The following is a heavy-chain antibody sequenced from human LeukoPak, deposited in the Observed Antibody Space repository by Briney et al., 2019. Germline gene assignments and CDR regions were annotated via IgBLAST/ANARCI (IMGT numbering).Heavy chain of an antibody. CDR1: GGSISSGDYY. CDR3: ASIAAAGTVDY. D-gene: IGHD6-13*01. CDR2: IYYSGST. Sequence: PSETLSLTCTVSGGSISSGDYYWSWIRQPPGKGLEWIGYIYYSGSTYYNPSLKSRVTISVDTSKNQFSLKLSSVTAADTAVYYCASIAAAGTVDYWGQGTLVTVSS. V-gene: IGHV4-30-4*08. J-gene: IGHJ4*02.